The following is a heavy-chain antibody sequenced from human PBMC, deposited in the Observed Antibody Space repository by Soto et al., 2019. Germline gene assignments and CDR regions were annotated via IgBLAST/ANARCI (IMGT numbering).Heavy chain of an antibody. D-gene: IGHD2-21*02. J-gene: IGHJ4*02. CDR2: LFTRDGGT. V-gene: IGHV3-23*01. CDR1: GFSFSEYA. CDR3: VIDLGLTRKAAIPNY. Sequence: EVQLLESGGDSVQPGGSLRLSCAASGFSFSEYAMMWVRQAPGKGLEWVSSLFTRDGGTRTYADSVKGRFTISRDNSESTLDLQMNSLRAEDTAGYYCVIDLGLTRKAAIPNYLVEGTLVTVSS.